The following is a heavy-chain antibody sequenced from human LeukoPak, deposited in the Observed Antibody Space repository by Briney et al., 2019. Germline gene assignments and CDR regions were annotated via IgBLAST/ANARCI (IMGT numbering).Heavy chain of an antibody. CDR3: ARDYGDYYWKYYFDY. CDR2: INHSGST. Sequence: PSETLSLTCAVYGGSFSGYYWSWIRQPPGKGLEWIGEINHSGSTNYNPSLKSRVTISVDTSKNQFSLKLSSVTAADTAVYYCARDYGDYYWKYYFDYWGQGTLVTVSS. J-gene: IGHJ4*02. CDR1: GGSFSGYY. D-gene: IGHD4-17*01. V-gene: IGHV4-34*01.